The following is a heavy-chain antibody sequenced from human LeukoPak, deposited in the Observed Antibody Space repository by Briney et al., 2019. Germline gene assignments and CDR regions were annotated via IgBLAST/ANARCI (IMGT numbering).Heavy chain of an antibody. J-gene: IGHJ4*02. CDR1: GFTFSSYW. CDR2: IKQDGSEE. D-gene: IGHD3-9*01. CDR3: ARVTVTIFTRNLHFDY. Sequence: GGSLRLSCAASGFTFSSYWMSWVRQAPGKGLEWVANIKQDGSEEYYVDSVKGRFTISRDNAKNSLYLQMNSLRAEDTAVYYCARVTVTIFTRNLHFDYWGQGTLVTV. V-gene: IGHV3-7*01.